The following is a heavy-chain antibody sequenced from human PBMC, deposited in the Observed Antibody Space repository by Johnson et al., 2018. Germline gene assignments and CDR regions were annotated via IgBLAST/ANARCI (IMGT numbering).Heavy chain of an antibody. D-gene: IGHD4-17*01. CDR3: AGNGHDYGDYIDAFDS. Sequence: QVQLVESGGGVVQPGRSLRLSCAASGFTFSSYGMHWVRQAPGKGLEWVAVISYDGSNKYYADSVKGRFTISRDNSKNTLYLQMNSLRAEDTAVYYCAGNGHDYGDYIDAFDSWGQGTMVTVSS. J-gene: IGHJ3*02. CDR1: GFTFSSYG. CDR2: ISYDGSNK. V-gene: IGHV3-30*03.